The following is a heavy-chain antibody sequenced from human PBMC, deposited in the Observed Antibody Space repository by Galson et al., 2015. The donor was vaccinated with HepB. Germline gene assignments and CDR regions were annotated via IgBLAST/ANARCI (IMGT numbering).Heavy chain of an antibody. Sequence: SLRLSCAASGFTFSSYAMHWVRQAPGKGLEWVAVISYDGSNKYYADSVKGRFTISRDNSKNTLYLQMNSLRAEDTAVYYCARDGVAYSGYDLSYYFDYWGQGTLVTVSS. CDR3: ARDGVAYSGYDLSYYFDY. V-gene: IGHV3-30*04. CDR1: GFTFSSYA. CDR2: ISYDGSNK. D-gene: IGHD5-12*01. J-gene: IGHJ4*02.